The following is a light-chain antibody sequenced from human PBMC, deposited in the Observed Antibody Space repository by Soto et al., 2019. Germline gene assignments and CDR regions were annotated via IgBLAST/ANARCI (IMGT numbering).Light chain of an antibody. CDR2: GAS. V-gene: IGKV3-15*01. CDR1: QSISGS. Sequence: EIVMTQSPATLSVSPGGRATLSCRASQSISGSLAWYQQNPGQPPGLLIYGASRRATGLPARFSGRGAGTDFTLTSSILQSEDFAVYCCQQYDNWPWTFGQGTKVDI. J-gene: IGKJ1*01. CDR3: QQYDNWPWT.